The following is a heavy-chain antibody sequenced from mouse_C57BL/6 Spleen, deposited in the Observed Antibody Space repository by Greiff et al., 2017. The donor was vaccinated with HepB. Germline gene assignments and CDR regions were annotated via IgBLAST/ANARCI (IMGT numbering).Heavy chain of an antibody. CDR1: GFSFNTYA. J-gene: IGHJ3*01. CDR2: IRSKSNNYAT. D-gene: IGHD2-4*01. Sequence: EVQLVESGGGLVQPKGSLKLSCAASGFSFNTYAMNWVRQAPGKGLEWVARIRSKSNNYATYYADSVKDRFTISRDDSESMLYLQMNNLKTEDTAMYYCVRLSDYAWFAYWGQGTLVTVSA. V-gene: IGHV10-1*01. CDR3: VRLSDYAWFAY.